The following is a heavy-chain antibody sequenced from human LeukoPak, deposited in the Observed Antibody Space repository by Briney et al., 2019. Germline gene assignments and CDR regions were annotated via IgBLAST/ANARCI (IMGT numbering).Heavy chain of an antibody. D-gene: IGHD3-10*01. CDR3: ARGSAPWFGELYLLDY. J-gene: IGHJ4*02. CDR2: MNPNSGNT. V-gene: IGHV1-8*03. Sequence: ASVKVSCKASGYTFTSYDINWVRQATGQGLEWMGWMNPNSGNTGYAQKFQGRVTITRNTSISTAYMELSSLRSEDTAVYHCARGSAPWFGELYLLDYWGQGTLVTVSS. CDR1: GYTFTSYD.